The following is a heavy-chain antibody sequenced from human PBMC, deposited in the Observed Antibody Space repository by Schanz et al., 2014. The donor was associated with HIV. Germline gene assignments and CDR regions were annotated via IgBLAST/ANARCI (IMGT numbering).Heavy chain of an antibody. CDR2: MNPNSGNT. V-gene: IGHV1-8*02. J-gene: IGHJ6*02. D-gene: IGHD5-12*01. CDR3: ARKMSISNQWLRALYSNYGMDV. CDR1: GYTFTNYY. Sequence: QVPLVQSGAEVRRPGASVKVSCMASGYTFTNYYIHWVRQATGQGLEWMGWMNPNSGNTGFAQKFQGRVTMTRITSINTAYMAVSGLKSEDTAVYYCARKMSISNQWLRALYSNYGMDVWGQGTTVTVSS.